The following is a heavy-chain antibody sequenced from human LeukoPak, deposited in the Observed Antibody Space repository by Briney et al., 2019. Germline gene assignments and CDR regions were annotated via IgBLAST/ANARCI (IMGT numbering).Heavy chain of an antibody. CDR2: IYYSGST. CDR1: GGSISSYY. Sequence: PSETLSLTCSVSGGSISSYYWSWIRQPPGKGLEWIGYIYYSGSTNYNPSLKSRVTISVDTSKNQFSLKLSSVTAADTAVYYCARPKYCSSTSCYKAALAFDYWGQGTLVTVSS. D-gene: IGHD2-2*02. J-gene: IGHJ4*02. V-gene: IGHV4-59*12. CDR3: ARPKYCSSTSCYKAALAFDY.